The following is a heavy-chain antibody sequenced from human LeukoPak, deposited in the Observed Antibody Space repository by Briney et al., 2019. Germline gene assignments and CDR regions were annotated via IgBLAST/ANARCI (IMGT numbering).Heavy chain of an antibody. CDR2: IYTSGST. CDR3: ARRDCGGGSCYFDY. Sequence: SGTLSLTCTVSGGSTSTGSDFWGWIRQPAGKGLECIGRIYTSGSTNYNPSLKSRVTISVDTSKNQFSLRLTSVTAADTAVYYCARRDCGGGSCYFDYWGQGTLVTVSS. D-gene: IGHD2-15*01. V-gene: IGHV4-61*02. J-gene: IGHJ4*02. CDR1: GGSTSTGSDF.